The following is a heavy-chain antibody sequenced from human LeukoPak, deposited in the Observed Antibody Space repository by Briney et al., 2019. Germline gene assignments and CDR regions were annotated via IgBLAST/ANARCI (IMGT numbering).Heavy chain of an antibody. CDR3: ARDVAPNYHDHSGVDY. D-gene: IGHD3-22*01. Sequence: SETLSLTCTVYGGSISSNYWSWIRQPAGKGLEWIGRIYTSGNTDYNPSLKSRVTISIDKSKNQFSLKLSSMTAADTAVYYCARDVAPNYHDHSGVDYWGQGTLVTVSS. V-gene: IGHV4-4*07. CDR1: GGSISSNY. J-gene: IGHJ4*02. CDR2: IYTSGNT.